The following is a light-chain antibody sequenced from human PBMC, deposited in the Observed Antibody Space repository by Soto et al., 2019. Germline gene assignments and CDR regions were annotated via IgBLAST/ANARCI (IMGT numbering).Light chain of an antibody. CDR3: QQYSNRYT. CDR2: GAS. Sequence: EIVMTQSPASLSVSPGERATLSCRASQNVNNNLAWYQQKPGQAPRLLIHGASTRASGIPGTFSGSGSGTEFTLTISSLQSEDFAAYYCQQYSNRYTFGQGTKLEIK. V-gene: IGKV3-15*01. J-gene: IGKJ2*01. CDR1: QNVNNN.